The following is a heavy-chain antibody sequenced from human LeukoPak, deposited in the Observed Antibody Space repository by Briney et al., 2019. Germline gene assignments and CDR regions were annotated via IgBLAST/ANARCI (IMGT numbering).Heavy chain of an antibody. V-gene: IGHV3-53*01. CDR2: ISNEGAT. CDR3: AELGITMIGGV. Sequence: TGGSLRLSCAASGFSVGASYMSWVRQAPGMGLESVSVISNEGATYYADSVKGRFSISRDNAKNSLYLQMNSLRAEDTAVYYCAELGITMIGGVWGKGTTVTISS. CDR1: GFSVGASY. D-gene: IGHD3-10*02. J-gene: IGHJ6*04.